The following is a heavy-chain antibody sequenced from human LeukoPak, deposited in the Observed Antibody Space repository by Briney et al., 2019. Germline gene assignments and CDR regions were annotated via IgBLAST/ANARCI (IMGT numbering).Heavy chain of an antibody. CDR3: ARDQSWQWLAWDWFDP. J-gene: IGHJ5*02. V-gene: IGHV3-7*01. Sequence: GGSLRLSCAASGFTFSSYWMRWVRQAPGKGLEWVANIKQDGSEKYYVDSVKGRFTISRDNAKNSLYLQMNSLRAEDTAVYYCARDQSWQWLAWDWFDPWGQGTLVTVSS. CDR2: IKQDGSEK. D-gene: IGHD6-19*01. CDR1: GFTFSSYW.